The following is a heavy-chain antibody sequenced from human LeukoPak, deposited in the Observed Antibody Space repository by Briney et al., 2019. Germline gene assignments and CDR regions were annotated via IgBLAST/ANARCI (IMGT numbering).Heavy chain of an antibody. CDR2: IYYSGSN. V-gene: IGHV4-61*05. D-gene: IGHD2-2*01. Sequence: SETLSLTCTVSGGSISSSLYYWGWIRQPPGKGLEWIGYIYYSGSNNYNPSLKSRVTISVDTSKTQFSLKLSSVTAADTAVYYCARATAAQPYYYMDVWGKGTTVTVSS. J-gene: IGHJ6*03. CDR1: GGSISSSLYY. CDR3: ARATAAQPYYYMDV.